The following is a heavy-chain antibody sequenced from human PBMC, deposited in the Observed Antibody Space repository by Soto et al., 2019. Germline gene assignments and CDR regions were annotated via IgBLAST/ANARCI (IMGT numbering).Heavy chain of an antibody. J-gene: IGHJ6*02. CDR2: IYPGDSDT. V-gene: IGHV5-51*01. CDR3: ARSARGYYYYYGMDV. D-gene: IGHD3-10*01. Sequence: PGESLKISCKGSGYSFTSYWIAWVRQMPGKGLEWMGIIYPGDSDTRYSPSFQGQVTISADKSISTAYLQWSSLKASDTAMYYCARSARGYYYYYGMDVWGQGTTVTVSS. CDR1: GYSFTSYW.